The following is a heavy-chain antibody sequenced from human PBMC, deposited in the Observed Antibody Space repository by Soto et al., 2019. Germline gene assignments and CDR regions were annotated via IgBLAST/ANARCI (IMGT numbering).Heavy chain of an antibody. CDR2: INPSGGST. CDR3: ARVRRSSGYYYGY. CDR1: GYTFTSYY. Sequence: GASVKGPCNASGYTFTSYYMHWVRQAPGQGLEWMGIINPSGGSTSYAQKFQGRVTMTRDTSTSTVYMELSSLRSEDTAVYYCARVRRSSGYYYGYWGQGTPVTVS. V-gene: IGHV1-46*01. J-gene: IGHJ4*02. D-gene: IGHD3-22*01.